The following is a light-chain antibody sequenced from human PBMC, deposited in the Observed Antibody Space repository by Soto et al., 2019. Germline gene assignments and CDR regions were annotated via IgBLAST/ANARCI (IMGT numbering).Light chain of an antibody. Sequence: IVLTQYPATLSSSAGERATLSCRASQSVRNFLAWYQQKPGQAPRLLIYDASNRATGIPARFSGGGSATDGTLTISSLEPEDFAIYYCQQQSNWPITFGQGTRLEIK. CDR2: DAS. V-gene: IGKV3-11*01. CDR3: QQQSNWPIT. J-gene: IGKJ5*01. CDR1: QSVRNF.